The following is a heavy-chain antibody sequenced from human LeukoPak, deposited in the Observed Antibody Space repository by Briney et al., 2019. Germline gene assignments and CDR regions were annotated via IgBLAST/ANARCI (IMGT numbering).Heavy chain of an antibody. V-gene: IGHV3-23*01. CDR2: TSIGGTSA. D-gene: IGHD2-2*01. J-gene: IGHJ4*02. CDR1: GFTFNYYA. CDR3: ARDLVPSAEYHFDH. Sequence: PGGSLRLSCADSGFTFNYYAMSWVRQAPGKGLEWVSGTSIGGTSAYFADSVKGRFTISRDNSKNTLYLQMNSLRVEDTAVYYCARDLVPSAEYHFDHWGQGTLVTVSS.